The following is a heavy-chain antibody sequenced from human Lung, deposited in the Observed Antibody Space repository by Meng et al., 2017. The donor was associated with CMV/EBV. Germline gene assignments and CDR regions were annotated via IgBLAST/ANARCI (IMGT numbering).Heavy chain of an antibody. Sequence: GGSXRLXCAASGFSFKDYGMNWVRQAPGKGLEWVAGISWNSGSIGYADSVKGRFTISRDNAKNSLYLQMNSLRPEDTALYYCAKEDGGAYGLDVWVQGTAVTVSS. CDR3: AKEDGGAYGLDV. D-gene: IGHD4-17*01. J-gene: IGHJ6*02. V-gene: IGHV3-9*01. CDR1: GFSFKDYG. CDR2: ISWNSGSI.